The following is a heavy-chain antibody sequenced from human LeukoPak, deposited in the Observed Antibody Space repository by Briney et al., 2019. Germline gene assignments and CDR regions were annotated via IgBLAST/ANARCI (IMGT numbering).Heavy chain of an antibody. CDR1: GFTLSSYE. CDR3: ARDRVYCSGGSCFNWFDP. CDR2: ISSSGSTI. V-gene: IGHV3-48*03. D-gene: IGHD2-15*01. J-gene: IGHJ5*02. Sequence: PGGSLRLSCAASGFTLSSYEMNWVRQAPGKGLEWVSYISSSGSTIYYADSVKGRFTISRDNAKNSLYLQMNSLRAEDTAVYYCARDRVYCSGGSCFNWFDPWGQGTLVTVSS.